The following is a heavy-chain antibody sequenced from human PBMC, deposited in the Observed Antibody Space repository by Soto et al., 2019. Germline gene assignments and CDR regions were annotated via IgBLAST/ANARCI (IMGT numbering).Heavy chain of an antibody. CDR1: GFTFGYYA. CDR2: IRRNAYGGTT. D-gene: IGHD3-16*01. Sequence: GGSLRLSCSTSGFTFGYYALSWVRQAPGKGLEWVGFIRRNAYGGTTDYAASVKGRFTISRDDSKSIAYLQMNSLRTEDTALYYCTRASSLDFDFWGQGTLVTVSS. CDR3: TRASSLDFDF. V-gene: IGHV3-49*04. J-gene: IGHJ4*02.